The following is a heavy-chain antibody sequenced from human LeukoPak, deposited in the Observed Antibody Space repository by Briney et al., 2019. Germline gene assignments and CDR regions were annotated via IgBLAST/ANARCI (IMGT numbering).Heavy chain of an antibody. D-gene: IGHD3-10*01. V-gene: IGHV1-69*13. Sequence: GASVKVSCKASGGTFSSYAISWVRQAPGQGLEWMGGIIPIFGTANYAQKFQGRVTITADESTSTAYMELSSLRSEDTAVYYCARVGALSSAMVRGVPWFDPWGQGTLVTVSS. CDR2: IIPIFGTA. CDR1: GGTFSSYA. CDR3: ARVGALSSAMVRGVPWFDP. J-gene: IGHJ5*02.